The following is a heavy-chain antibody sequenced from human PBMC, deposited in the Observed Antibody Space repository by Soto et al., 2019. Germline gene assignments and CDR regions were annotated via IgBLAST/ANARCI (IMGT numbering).Heavy chain of an antibody. D-gene: IGHD4-17*01. CDR2: ISSSSSYT. Sequence: QVQLVESGGGLVKPGGSLRLSCAASGFTFSDYYMSWIRQAPGKGLEWVSYISSSSSYTNYADSVKGRFTISRDNAKNSRYLQMNSLRAEDTAVYYCARDQKMGYGDLGWFDPWGQGTLVTVSS. CDR1: GFTFSDYY. J-gene: IGHJ5*02. CDR3: ARDQKMGYGDLGWFDP. V-gene: IGHV3-11*06.